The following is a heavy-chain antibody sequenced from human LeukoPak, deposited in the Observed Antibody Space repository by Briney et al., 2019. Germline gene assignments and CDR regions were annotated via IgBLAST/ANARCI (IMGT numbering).Heavy chain of an antibody. CDR2: INHSGST. J-gene: IGHJ6*03. CDR1: GGSFSGYY. Sequence: SETLSLTCAVYGGSFSGYYWSWIRQPPGKGLEWIGEINHSGSTNYNPSLKSRVTISVDTSKNQFSLKLSSVTAADTPVYYCARGRNTYYYYMDVWGKGTTVTVSS. V-gene: IGHV4-34*01. D-gene: IGHD1-14*01. CDR3: ARGRNTYYYYMDV.